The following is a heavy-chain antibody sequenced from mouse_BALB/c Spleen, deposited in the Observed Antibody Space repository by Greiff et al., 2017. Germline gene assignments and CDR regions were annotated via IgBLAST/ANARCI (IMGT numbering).Heavy chain of an antibody. CDR2: INPSTGYT. V-gene: IGHV1-7*01. Sequence: QVQLQQSGAELAKPGASVKMSCKASGYTFTSYWMHWVKQRPGQGLEWIGYINPSTGYTEYNQKFKDKATLTADKSSSTAYKQLSSLTSEDSAVYYCAKKGSSYFAYWGQGTLVTVSA. D-gene: IGHD1-1*01. CDR3: AKKGSSYFAY. J-gene: IGHJ3*01. CDR1: GYTFTSYW.